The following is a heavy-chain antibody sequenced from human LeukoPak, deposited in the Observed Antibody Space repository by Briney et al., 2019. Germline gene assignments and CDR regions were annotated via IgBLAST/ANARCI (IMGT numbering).Heavy chain of an antibody. V-gene: IGHV3-23*01. D-gene: IGHD3-16*02. Sequence: PGGPLRLSCAASGFTFSIYAMTWVRQAPGKGLEWVSTFSGSGGTTYYADSVKGRFTISRDNSKNTLYLQMTSLRVEDTAVYYCVRGLIALTGIDFWGQGTLVTVSS. J-gene: IGHJ4*02. CDR1: GFTFSIYA. CDR2: FSGSGGTT. CDR3: VRGLIALTGIDF.